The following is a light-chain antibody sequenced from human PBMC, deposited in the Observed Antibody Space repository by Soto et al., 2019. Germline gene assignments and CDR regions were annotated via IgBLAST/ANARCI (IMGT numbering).Light chain of an antibody. CDR3: LQDYGYPRT. CDR1: QDIRND. J-gene: IGKJ1*01. CDR2: SAS. Sequence: AIQMTQSPSSVSASVGERVIITCLASQDIRNDLGWYQQKPGEAPKLLIYSASSLHSGVPSRFSGRPSGTDFTLTISSLQPEDSATYYCLQDYGYPRTFGQGTKVDIK. V-gene: IGKV1-6*01.